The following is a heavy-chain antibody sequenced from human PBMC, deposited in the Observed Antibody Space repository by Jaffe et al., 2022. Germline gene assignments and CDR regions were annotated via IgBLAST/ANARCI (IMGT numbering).Heavy chain of an antibody. D-gene: IGHD3-16*01. CDR3: ATDMGGGYFEY. CDR1: GITLSNFA. J-gene: IGHJ4*02. V-gene: IGHV3-23*01. Sequence: EVQLLESGGGLVQPGGSLRLSCAASGITLSNFAMSWVRQAPGKGLEWVSVISDSGGSTDYADSVKGRFTVSRDNSKSTLYLQMNSLRAEDTAEYYCATDMGGGYFEYWGQGTLVIVSS. CDR2: ISDSGGST.